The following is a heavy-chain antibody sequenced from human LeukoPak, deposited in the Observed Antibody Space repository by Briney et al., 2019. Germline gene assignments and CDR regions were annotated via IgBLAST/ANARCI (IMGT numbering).Heavy chain of an antibody. D-gene: IGHD1-26*01. V-gene: IGHV3-64*01. J-gene: IGHJ4*02. Sequence: GGSLRLSCAASGFTFSNCAMHWVRQAPGKGLEYVSVISSNGGSTYFVNSVKGTFTISRENSKNTLYLQMGSLRAEDMAVYYCARGGVVIEGATSIDYWGQGTLVTVSS. CDR3: ARGGVVIEGATSIDY. CDR2: ISSNGGST. CDR1: GFTFSNCA.